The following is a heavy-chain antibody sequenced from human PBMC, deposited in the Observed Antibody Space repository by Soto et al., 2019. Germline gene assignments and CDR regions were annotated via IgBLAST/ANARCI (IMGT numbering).Heavy chain of an antibody. CDR1: GGSISSSSYY. V-gene: IGHV4-39*01. CDR2: IYYSGST. J-gene: IGHJ6*02. D-gene: IGHD1-7*01. CDR3: ARSKLELHPSYYYYYGMDV. Sequence: SETLSLTCTVSGGSISSSSYYWGWIRQPPGKGLEWIGSIYYSGSTYYNPSLKSRVTISVDTSKNQFSLKLSSVTAADTAVYYCARSKLELHPSYYYYYGMDVWGQGTTVTVSS.